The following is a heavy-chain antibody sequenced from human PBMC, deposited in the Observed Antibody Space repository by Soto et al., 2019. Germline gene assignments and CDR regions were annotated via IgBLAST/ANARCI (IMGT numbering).Heavy chain of an antibody. Sequence: SETLSLTCTVSGGSISSSSYYWGWIRQPPGKGLEWIGSIYYSGSTYYNPSLKSRVTISVDTSKNQFSLKLSSVTAADTAVYYCARQRYSSSWYLEFSPYYFDYWGQGTLVTVSS. CDR1: GGSISSSSYY. J-gene: IGHJ4*02. CDR3: ARQRYSSSWYLEFSPYYFDY. CDR2: IYYSGST. V-gene: IGHV4-39*01. D-gene: IGHD6-13*01.